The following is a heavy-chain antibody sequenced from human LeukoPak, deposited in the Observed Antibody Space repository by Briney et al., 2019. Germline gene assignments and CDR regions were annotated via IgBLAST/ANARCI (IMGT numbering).Heavy chain of an antibody. D-gene: IGHD2-2*03. CDR1: GFTFSSYA. V-gene: IGHV3-23*01. J-gene: IGHJ4*02. CDR2: ISGSGGST. Sequence: PGGSLRLSCAASGFTFSSYAMSWVRQAPGKGLEWVSAISGSGGSTYYADSVKGRFTISRDNSKNTLYLQMNSLRAEDTAVYYCAKVTGYGYCSSTSCYRAHPDYWGQGTLVTVSS. CDR3: AKVTGYGYCSSTSCYRAHPDY.